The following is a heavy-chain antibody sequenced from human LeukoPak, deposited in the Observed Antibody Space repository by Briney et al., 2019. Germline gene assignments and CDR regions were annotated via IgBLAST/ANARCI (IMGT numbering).Heavy chain of an antibody. D-gene: IGHD3-10*01. CDR2: IKQDGSEK. V-gene: IGHV3-7*01. CDR3: ARSRIGDY. CDR1: GFTFSTYW. J-gene: IGHJ4*02. Sequence: PGGSLRLSCTVSGFTFSTYWMTWVRQAPGKGLEWVANIKQDGSEKYYVDSVKGRFTISRDNAKNSLYLRMNSLRAEDTAVYYCARSRIGDYWGQGTLVTVSS.